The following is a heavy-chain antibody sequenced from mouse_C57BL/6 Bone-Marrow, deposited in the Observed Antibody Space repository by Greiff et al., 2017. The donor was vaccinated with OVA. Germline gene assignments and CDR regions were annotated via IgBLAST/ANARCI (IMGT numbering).Heavy chain of an antibody. D-gene: IGHD1-1*01. CDR1: GYAFSSYW. V-gene: IGHV1-80*01. CDR2: IYPGDGDT. CDR3: ARPNYYGSSYGFDY. Sequence: VQLQQSGAELVKPGASVKISCKASGYAFSSYWMNWVKQRPGKGLEWIGQIYPGDGDTNYNGKFKGKATLTADKSSSTAYMQLGSLTSEDSAVYFCARPNYYGSSYGFDYWGQGTTLTVSS. J-gene: IGHJ2*01.